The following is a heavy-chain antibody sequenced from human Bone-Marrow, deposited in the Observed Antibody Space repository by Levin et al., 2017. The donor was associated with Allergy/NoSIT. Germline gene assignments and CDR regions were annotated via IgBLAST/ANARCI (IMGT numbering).Heavy chain of an antibody. CDR1: GGSISTGPYY. CDR3: ARVASPYSAGGIDN. V-gene: IGHV4-31*03. Sequence: MTSETLSLTCTVTGGSISTGPYYWGWLRQHPEKGLEWIGYIYYTGSTYYNPSLRSRASISAETSKNQFSLNLSSVTAADTALYYCARVASPYSAGGIDNWGRGTLVTVSS. D-gene: IGHD3-16*01. CDR2: IYYTGST. J-gene: IGHJ4*02.